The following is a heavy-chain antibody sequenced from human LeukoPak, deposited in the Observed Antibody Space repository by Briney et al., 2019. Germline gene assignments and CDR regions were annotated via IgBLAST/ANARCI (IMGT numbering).Heavy chain of an antibody. Sequence: PGGSLRLSCAASGLTFSSYAMHWVRQAAGKGLEWVAVISYDGSDKYYADSVKGRFTISRDNSKNTLYLQMNSLRPEDTAVYYCARLFRVVVPAANTHFDYWGQGTLVTVSS. V-gene: IGHV3-30*04. CDR2: ISYDGSDK. CDR3: ARLFRVVVPAANTHFDY. D-gene: IGHD2-2*01. J-gene: IGHJ4*02. CDR1: GLTFSSYA.